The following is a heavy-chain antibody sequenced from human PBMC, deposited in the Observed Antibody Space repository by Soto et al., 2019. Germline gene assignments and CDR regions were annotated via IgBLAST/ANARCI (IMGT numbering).Heavy chain of an antibody. V-gene: IGHV4-34*01. CDR2: LNHRGST. CDR3: ARRTIVVVPAAMFGYYYYMDL. Sequence: QVQLQQWGAGLLKPSETLSLTCAVYGGSFSGYYWSWIRQPPGKGLEWLGELNHRGSTNYNPSLNIRLTISVDTSTNQFSLKLSPVTAADTAVYYCARRTIVVVPAAMFGYYYYMDLWGKGTTVTVSS. CDR1: GGSFSGYY. J-gene: IGHJ6*03. D-gene: IGHD2-2*01.